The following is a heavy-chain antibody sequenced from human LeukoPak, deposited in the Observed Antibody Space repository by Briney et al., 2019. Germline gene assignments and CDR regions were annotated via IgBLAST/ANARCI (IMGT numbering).Heavy chain of an antibody. Sequence: ASVTVSFKASGYSFNSYDINWLRQATGQGLEWMGWMTSNSGKTGYSQKFQGRVTITRNTSTRTAYMALSSLRSEDTAVYYCARSAGISGYWRKVVVDVWGQGTTVTVS. J-gene: IGHJ6*02. D-gene: IGHD3-22*01. CDR2: MTSNSGKT. CDR3: ARSAGISGYWRKVVVDV. CDR1: GYSFNSYD. V-gene: IGHV1-8*01.